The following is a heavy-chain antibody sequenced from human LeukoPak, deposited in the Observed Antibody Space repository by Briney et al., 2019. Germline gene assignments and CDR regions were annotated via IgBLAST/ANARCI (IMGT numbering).Heavy chain of an antibody. Sequence: SETLSLTCAVYGGSFSGYYWSWIRQPPGKGLEWIGEINHSGSTNYNPSLKSRVTISVDTSKNQFSLKLSSVAAADTAVYYCARGPYFDWLSGFDPWGQGTLVTVSS. CDR3: ARGPYFDWLSGFDP. J-gene: IGHJ5*02. V-gene: IGHV4-34*01. CDR2: INHSGST. CDR1: GGSFSGYY. D-gene: IGHD3-9*01.